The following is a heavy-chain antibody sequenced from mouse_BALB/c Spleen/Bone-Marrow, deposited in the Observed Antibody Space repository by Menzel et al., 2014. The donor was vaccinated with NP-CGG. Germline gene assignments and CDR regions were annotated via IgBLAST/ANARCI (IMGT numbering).Heavy chain of an antibody. CDR3: ARVFTTATWGFAY. CDR2: IWAGGST. Sequence: QVHVKQSGPGLVAPSQSLSITCTVSGFSLTSYGVHWVRQPPGEGLEWLGAIWAGGSTNYNSALMSRLSITKDNSKSQVFLEMDSLQTDDTAMYYCARVFTTATWGFAYWGQGTLVTVSA. J-gene: IGHJ3*01. V-gene: IGHV2-9*02. CDR1: GFSLTSYG. D-gene: IGHD1-2*01.